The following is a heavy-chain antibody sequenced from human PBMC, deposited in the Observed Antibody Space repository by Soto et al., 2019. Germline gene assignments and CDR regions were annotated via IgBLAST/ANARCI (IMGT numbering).Heavy chain of an antibody. J-gene: IGHJ5*02. CDR2: IYYSGST. CDR1: GGSISSGGYY. CDR3: ASNSIAAADRNHLYAFDP. Sequence: LSLTCTVSGGSISSGGYYWSWIRQHPGKGLEWIGYIYYSGSTYYNPSLKSRVTISVDTSKNQFSLKLSSVTAADTAVYYCASNSIAAADRNHLYAFDPWGQGTLVTVSS. V-gene: IGHV4-31*03. D-gene: IGHD6-13*01.